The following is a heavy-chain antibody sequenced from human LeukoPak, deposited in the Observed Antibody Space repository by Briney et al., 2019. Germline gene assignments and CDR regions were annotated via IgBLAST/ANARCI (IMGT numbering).Heavy chain of an antibody. V-gene: IGHV3-30*04. CDR1: GFTFSGYA. CDR2: ISTDGNDK. CDR3: ARDKSVAADYYFDY. D-gene: IGHD5-12*01. J-gene: IGHJ4*02. Sequence: QPGRSLRLSCAAPGFTFSGYAMHWVRQAPGKGLEWLTVISTDGNDKHYADSVKGRFTISRDNSKNTLFLQMNNLRTEDTAVYYCARDKSVAADYYFDYWGQGTLVTVSS.